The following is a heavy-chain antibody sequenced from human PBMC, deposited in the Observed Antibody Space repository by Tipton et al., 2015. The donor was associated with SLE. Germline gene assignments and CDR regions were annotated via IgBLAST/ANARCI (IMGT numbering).Heavy chain of an antibody. CDR3: ARAVGDTSGYLDY. D-gene: IGHD3-22*01. CDR2: LDYSGST. V-gene: IGHV4-39*07. CDR1: GGSIRSSTYY. J-gene: IGHJ4*02. Sequence: LRLSCTVSGGSIRSSTYYWGWIRQPPGKGLEWIGSLDYSGSTYYNPSLKRRLNISVDTSKIQFSLKLSSVTAADTAVYYCARAVGDTSGYLDYWGLGTLVTVSS.